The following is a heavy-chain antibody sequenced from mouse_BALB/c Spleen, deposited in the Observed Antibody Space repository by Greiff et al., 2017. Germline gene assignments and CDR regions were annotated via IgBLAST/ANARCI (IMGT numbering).Heavy chain of an antibody. CDR1: GFTFSSFG. J-gene: IGHJ4*01. CDR2: ISSGSSTI. V-gene: IGHV5-17*02. CDR3: AREGGNYDYYAMDY. D-gene: IGHD2-1*01. Sequence: EVQLVESGGGLVQPGGSRKLSCAASGFTFSSFGMHWVRQAPEKGLEWVAYISSGSSTIYYADTVKGRFTISSDNPKNTLFLQMTSLRSEDTAMYYCAREGGNYDYYAMDYWGQGTSVTVSS.